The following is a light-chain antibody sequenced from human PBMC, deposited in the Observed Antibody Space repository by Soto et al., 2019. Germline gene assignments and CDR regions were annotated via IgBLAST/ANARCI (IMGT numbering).Light chain of an antibody. CDR1: QSVSNN. J-gene: IGKJ5*01. V-gene: IGKV3-15*01. Sequence: EIMMTQSPAILSVSPGERATLSCRARQSVSNNLAWYQQKPGQVPRLLIYYASTRATGVPTRFSGSGSGTDFTLTISSLQSEDFAVYYCQQYDTWPPLTFGQGTRLEIQ. CDR2: YAS. CDR3: QQYDTWPPLT.